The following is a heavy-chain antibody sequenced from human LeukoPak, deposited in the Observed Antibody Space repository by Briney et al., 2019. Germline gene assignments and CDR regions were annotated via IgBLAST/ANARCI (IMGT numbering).Heavy chain of an antibody. J-gene: IGHJ1*01. CDR3: ARHRSPLESFHH. CDR2: IYYSGST. Sequence: SETLSLTCTVSGGSISSGGYYWSWIRQHPGKGLEWIGYIYYSGSTYYNPSLKSRVTMSVDTSKDQFSLKLSSVNAADTVMYYCARHRSPLESFHHWGQGTLVTVSS. D-gene: IGHD3-3*01. CDR1: GGSISSGGYY. V-gene: IGHV4-31*03.